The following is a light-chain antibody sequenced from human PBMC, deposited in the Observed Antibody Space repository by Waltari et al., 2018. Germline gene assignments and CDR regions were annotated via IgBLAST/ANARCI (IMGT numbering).Light chain of an antibody. CDR2: AAS. J-gene: IGKJ4*01. CDR1: QGISNS. Sequence: DIQMTQSPSSLSASVGDRVTITCRASQGISNSLAWYQQKPGKAPKLLLYAASRLESGVPSRFSGSGSGTDYTLTINSLQPEDFATYYCQQYYSTLLLTFGGGTKVEIK. CDR3: QQYYSTLLLT. V-gene: IGKV1-NL1*01.